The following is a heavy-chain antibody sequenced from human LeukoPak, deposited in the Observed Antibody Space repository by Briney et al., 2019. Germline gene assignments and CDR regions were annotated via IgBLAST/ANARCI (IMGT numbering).Heavy chain of an antibody. CDR1: GGPISSYY. D-gene: IGHD4-17*01. CDR3: ARDRGYGLDY. J-gene: IGHJ4*02. CDR2: IYYSGST. Sequence: SETLSLTCTVSGGPISSYYWSWIRQPPGKGLEWIGYIYYSGSTNYNPSLKSRVTISVDTSKNQFSLKLSSVTAADTAVYYCARDRGYGLDYWGQGTLVTVSS. V-gene: IGHV4-59*01.